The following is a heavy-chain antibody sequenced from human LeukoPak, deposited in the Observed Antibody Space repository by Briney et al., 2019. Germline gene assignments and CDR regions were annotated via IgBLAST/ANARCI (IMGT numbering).Heavy chain of an antibody. Sequence: GGSLRLSCAASGFMFNGYSMTWVRQAPGKGLEWVSYISGGSDYIYYTDSVKGRFTISRDNAKNTLYLQMNSLRAEDTAAYYCAKELGFWSGYYPFDYWGQGTLVTVSS. J-gene: IGHJ4*02. CDR3: AKELGFWSGYYPFDY. V-gene: IGHV3-21*04. D-gene: IGHD3-3*01. CDR1: GFMFNGYS. CDR2: ISGGSDYI.